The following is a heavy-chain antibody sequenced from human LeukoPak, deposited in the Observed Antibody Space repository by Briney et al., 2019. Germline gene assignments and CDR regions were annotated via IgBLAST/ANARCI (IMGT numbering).Heavy chain of an antibody. Sequence: GGSLRLSCAASGFTFSDYYMSWIRQAPGKGLEWVSYISSSGSTVYYADSLKGRFTISRDNAKNSLYLQMNSLRAEDTAVYYCARDYYDSSGYCLDYWGQGTLVTVSS. CDR3: ARDYYDSSGYCLDY. CDR2: ISSSGSTV. D-gene: IGHD3-22*01. V-gene: IGHV3-11*01. J-gene: IGHJ4*02. CDR1: GFTFSDYY.